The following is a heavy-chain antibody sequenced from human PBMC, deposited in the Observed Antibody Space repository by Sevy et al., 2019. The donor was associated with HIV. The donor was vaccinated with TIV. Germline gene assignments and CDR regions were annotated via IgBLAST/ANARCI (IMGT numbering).Heavy chain of an antibody. CDR2: ISGSGSST. V-gene: IGHV3-23*01. J-gene: IGHJ4*02. CDR1: GFTFRIYA. CDR3: AKEGGSHYDTSGSFDD. D-gene: IGHD3-22*01. Sequence: GGSLRLSCTTSGFTFRIYAMSWVRQAPGKGLEWVSPISGSGSSTYYADSVKGRFTISRDNSKNTLYLQMNSLRAEDTAVFYCAKEGGSHYDTSGSFDDWGQGTRVTVSS.